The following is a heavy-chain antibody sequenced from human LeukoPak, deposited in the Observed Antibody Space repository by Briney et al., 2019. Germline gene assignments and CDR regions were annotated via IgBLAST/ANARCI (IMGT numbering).Heavy chain of an antibody. D-gene: IGHD3-3*01. CDR2: IYYSGST. CDR1: GGSISSSSYY. V-gene: IGHV4-39*01. CDR3: ARHRTTIFGAVTFPNWFDP. J-gene: IGHJ5*02. Sequence: SETLSLTCTVSGGSISSSSYYWGWIRQPPGKGLEWIGSIYYSGSTYYNPSLKSRVTISVDTSKNQFSLKLSSVTAADTAVYYCARHRTTIFGAVTFPNWFDPWGQGALVTVS.